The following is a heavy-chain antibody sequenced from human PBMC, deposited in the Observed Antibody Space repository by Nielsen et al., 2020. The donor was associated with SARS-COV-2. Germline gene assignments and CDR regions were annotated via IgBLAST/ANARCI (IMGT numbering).Heavy chain of an antibody. V-gene: IGHV3-30-3*01. Sequence: GGSLRLSCAASGFTFSSYAMHWVRQAPGKGLEWVAVISYDGSNKYYADSVKGRFTISRDNSKKTLYLKMNSLRAEDTAVYYCAKEGILVASFDYWGLGTLVTVSS. CDR2: ISYDGSNK. D-gene: IGHD6-19*01. J-gene: IGHJ4*02. CDR1: GFTFSSYA. CDR3: AKEGILVASFDY.